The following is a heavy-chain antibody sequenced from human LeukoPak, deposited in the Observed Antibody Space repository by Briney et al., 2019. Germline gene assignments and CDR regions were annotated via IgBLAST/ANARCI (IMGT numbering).Heavy chain of an antibody. CDR1: GYTFIGYY. CDR2: INPSSGGT. D-gene: IGHD1-1*01. V-gene: IGHV1-2*02. CDR3: AREGTSGTHLNWFDP. Sequence: GASVKVSCKASGYTFIGYYMHWVRQAPGQGLEWMGWINPSSGGTNYAQKFQGRVTMTRDTSISTAYMELGRLRSDDTAVYYCAREGTSGTHLNWFDPWGQGTLVTVSS. J-gene: IGHJ5*02.